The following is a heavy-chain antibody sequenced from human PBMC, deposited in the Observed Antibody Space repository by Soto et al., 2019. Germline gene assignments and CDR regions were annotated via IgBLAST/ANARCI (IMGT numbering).Heavy chain of an antibody. D-gene: IGHD2-15*01. CDR3: ARVHCSGGSCYWINWFDP. CDR2: IIPIFGTA. CDR1: GGTFSSYA. J-gene: IGHJ5*02. Sequence: QVQLVQSGAEVKKPGSSVKVSCKASGGTFSSYAISWVRQAPGQGLEWMGGIIPIFGTANYAQKFQGRVTITADXSTXTXYMELSSLRSEDTAVYYCARVHCSGGSCYWINWFDPWGQGTLVTVSS. V-gene: IGHV1-69*12.